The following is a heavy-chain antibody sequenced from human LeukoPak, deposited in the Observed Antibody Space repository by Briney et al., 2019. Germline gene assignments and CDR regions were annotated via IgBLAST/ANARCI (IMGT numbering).Heavy chain of an antibody. J-gene: IGHJ5*02. Sequence: SETLSLTCTVSGGAISSGTYYWGWIRQPPGKGLEWIGSVYYSGTTYYNPSLKSRVTISVDTSKNQFSLNLISVTAADTAVYYCARRGGQWLKLAWFDPRGQGTLVTVSS. CDR3: ARRGGQWLKLAWFDP. D-gene: IGHD6-19*01. CDR1: GGAISSGTYY. CDR2: VYYSGTT. V-gene: IGHV4-39*01.